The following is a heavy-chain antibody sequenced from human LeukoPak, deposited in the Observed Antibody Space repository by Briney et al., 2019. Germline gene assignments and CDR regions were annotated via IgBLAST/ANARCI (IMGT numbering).Heavy chain of an antibody. CDR3: ARAGLAATHYYYYGTDV. Sequence: GGSLRLSCAASGFTFSGYAMHWVRQAPGKGLEWVAVISDDESNKYYTDSVKGRFTISRDNSKNTLYLQMNSLRAEDSALYYCARAGLAATHYYYYGTDVWGQGTTVTVSS. D-gene: IGHD2-15*01. J-gene: IGHJ6*02. CDR1: GFTFSGYA. CDR2: ISDDESNK. V-gene: IGHV3-30-3*01.